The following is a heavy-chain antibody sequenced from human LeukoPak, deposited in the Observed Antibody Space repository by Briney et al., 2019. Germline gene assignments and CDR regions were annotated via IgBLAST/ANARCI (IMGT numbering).Heavy chain of an antibody. CDR1: GFTFSSSA. CDR2: ISASGGST. V-gene: IGHV3-23*01. CDR3: AKAPSGWYPPAEYFQH. D-gene: IGHD6-19*01. J-gene: IGHJ1*01. Sequence: GGSLRLSCAASGFTFSSSAMSWVRQVPGKGLEWVSGISASGGSTYYADSVRGRFTISRDNSKNTLYVQMNSLRDEDTAVYYCAKAPSGWYPPAEYFQHWGQGTLVTVSS.